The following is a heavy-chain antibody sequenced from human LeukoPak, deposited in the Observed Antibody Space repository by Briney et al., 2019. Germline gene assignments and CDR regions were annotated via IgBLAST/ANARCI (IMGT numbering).Heavy chain of an antibody. Sequence: SETLSLTCTVSGGSISSSSYYWGWIRQPPGKGLEWIGSIYYSGSTYYNPSLKSRVTISVDTSKNQFSLKLSSVTAADTAVYYCARARGYDFWSGSFLNWFDPWGQGTLVTVSS. CDR3: ARARGYDFWSGSFLNWFDP. CDR1: GGSISSSSYY. CDR2: IYYSGST. V-gene: IGHV4-39*07. J-gene: IGHJ5*02. D-gene: IGHD3-3*01.